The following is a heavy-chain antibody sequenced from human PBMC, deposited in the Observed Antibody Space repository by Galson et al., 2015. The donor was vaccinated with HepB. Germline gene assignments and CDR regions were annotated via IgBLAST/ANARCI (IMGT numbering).Heavy chain of an antibody. Sequence: SLRLSCAASGFTFSSYSMNWVRQAPGKGLEWVSYISSSSSTIYYADSVKGRFTISRDNAKNSLYLQMNSLRDEDTAVYYCARDLGYCSSTSCPFGYWGQGTLVTVSS. CDR1: GFTFSSYS. J-gene: IGHJ4*02. CDR3: ARDLGYCSSTSCPFGY. V-gene: IGHV3-48*02. CDR2: ISSSSSTI. D-gene: IGHD2-2*01.